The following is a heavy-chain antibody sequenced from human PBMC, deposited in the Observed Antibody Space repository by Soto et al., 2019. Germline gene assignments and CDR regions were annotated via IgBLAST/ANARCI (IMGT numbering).Heavy chain of an antibody. D-gene: IGHD5-12*01. CDR2: IIPILGIA. CDR3: ARDRGDGYNNI. CDR1: GGTFSSYT. Sequence: QVQLVQSGAEVKKPGSSVKVSCKASGGTFSSYTISWVRQAPGQGLEWMGRIIPILGIANYAQKFQGRVTITADKSTSTAHMELSSLRSEDTAVYYCARDRGDGYNNIWGQGTMVTVPS. J-gene: IGHJ3*02. V-gene: IGHV1-69*08.